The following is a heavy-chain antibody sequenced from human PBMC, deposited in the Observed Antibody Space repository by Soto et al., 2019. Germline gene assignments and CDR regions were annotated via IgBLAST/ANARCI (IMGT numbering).Heavy chain of an antibody. D-gene: IGHD3-22*01. CDR3: AKDCVPDSIYSADY. CDR2: INLSGTTT. Sequence: EVQLLESGGDLVQPGGSLRLSCAASGFTFSDFSMKWVRQALGKGLEWVSFINLSGTTTYYRDSVKGRFTMSKDKSRKTGYLQMNSLRVEDTTIYYYAKDCVPDSIYSADYWGRGVLFTFSS. CDR1: GFTFSDFS. J-gene: IGHJ4*02. V-gene: IGHV3-23*01.